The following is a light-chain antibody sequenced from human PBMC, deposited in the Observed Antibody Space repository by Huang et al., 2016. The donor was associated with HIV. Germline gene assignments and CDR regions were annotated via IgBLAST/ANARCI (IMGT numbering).Light chain of an antibody. CDR2: GAH. J-gene: IGKJ4*01. V-gene: IGKV3-20*01. Sequence: ETVLTQSPGILSLSPGERATLSCRASQRVSTDYFAWYQQKPGQAPRLLSHGAHVRATGIPDRFSGSGSGTDFTLTINRLEPEDFALYYCQQYGNSPLTFGGGTEVEIK. CDR3: QQYGNSPLT. CDR1: QRVSTDY.